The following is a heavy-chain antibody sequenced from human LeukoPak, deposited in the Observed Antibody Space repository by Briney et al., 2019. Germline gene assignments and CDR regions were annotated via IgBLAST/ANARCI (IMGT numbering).Heavy chain of an antibody. Sequence: GGSLRLSCAASGFTFSSYAMSWVRQAPGKGLEWVSAISGSGGSTYYADSVKGRFTISRDNSKNTLYLQMSSLRAEDTAVYYCAKDLITFGGVIPHFDYWGQGTLVTVSS. CDR3: AKDLITFGGVIPHFDY. CDR1: GFTFSSYA. CDR2: ISGSGGST. J-gene: IGHJ4*02. D-gene: IGHD3-16*02. V-gene: IGHV3-23*01.